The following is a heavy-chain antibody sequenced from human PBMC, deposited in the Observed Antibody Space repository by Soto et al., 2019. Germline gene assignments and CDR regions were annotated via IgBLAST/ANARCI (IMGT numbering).Heavy chain of an antibody. CDR3: TRGDY. CDR1: GDSMTTVGYY. V-gene: IGHV4-31*03. CDR2: ISYSGST. Sequence: QVQLQESGPGLVKPSQTLSLTCTVSGDSMTTVGYYWTWIRQHPGQGLEWIGFISYSGSTSYSSSLKGRVALSADTSKNQFSLKLNSVTAADTAVYYCTRGDYWGQGTLVTVSS. J-gene: IGHJ4*02.